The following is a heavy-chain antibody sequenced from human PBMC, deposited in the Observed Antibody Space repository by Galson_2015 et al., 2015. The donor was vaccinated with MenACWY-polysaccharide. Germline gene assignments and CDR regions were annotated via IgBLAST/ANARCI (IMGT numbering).Heavy chain of an antibody. CDR1: GGSISSYR. V-gene: IGHV4-59*08. CDR3: GRVEKYSGSYYILH. J-gene: IGHJ4*02. Sequence: ETLSLTCTVSGGSISSYRRTWIRQPPGKGLEWIGYIYYTGTTKYNPSLTSRVTISVDTSKKYFSLKLSSVTAADTAVYYCGRVEKYSGSYYILHWGQGTLVTVSS. CDR2: IYYTGTT. D-gene: IGHD1-26*01.